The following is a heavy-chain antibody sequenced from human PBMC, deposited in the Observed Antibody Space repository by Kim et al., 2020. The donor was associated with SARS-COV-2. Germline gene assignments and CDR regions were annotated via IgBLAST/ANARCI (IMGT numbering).Heavy chain of an antibody. V-gene: IGHV3-30*18. CDR3: AKSLQPGAGYFYYY. Sequence: GGSLRLFCAASGFTFSDTGIHWVRQAPAKGLEWVAVISYDGTDKYYLESVKGRFTISRDNSKNTLYLQMNSLRTDDSAIYYCAKSLQPGAGYFYYY. CDR2: ISYDGTDK. D-gene: IGHD2-8*02. J-gene: IGHJ6*01. CDR1: GFTFSDTG.